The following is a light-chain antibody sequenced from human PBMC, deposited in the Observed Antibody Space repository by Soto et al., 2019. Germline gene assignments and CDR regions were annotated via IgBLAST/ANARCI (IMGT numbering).Light chain of an antibody. V-gene: IGLV1-40*01. CDR1: SSNIGAEYD. CDR2: GDN. CDR3: PSYDSSLTTFV. Sequence: QSVLTQPPSVSGAPGQRVAISCTGSSSNIGAEYDVHWYQQLPGTAPKRLIYGDNNRPSGGPDRFSGSKSATSASLAITGLQPEDEADYYCPSYDSSLTTFVFGTGTKVTVL. J-gene: IGLJ1*01.